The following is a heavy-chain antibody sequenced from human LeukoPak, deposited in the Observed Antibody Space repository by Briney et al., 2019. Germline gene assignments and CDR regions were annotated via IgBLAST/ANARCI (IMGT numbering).Heavy chain of an antibody. CDR3: ARGGHTFDVDKPDIYYYYYMDV. CDR1: GGTFSGYY. Sequence: PSETLSLTCAVYGGTFSGYYWSWIRQPPGKRLEWVGESNDSGGTNYNPSLKSRVTISADKSKNQVSLKLTSVTAADTAVYYCARGGHTFDVDKPDIYYYYYMDVWGKGTTVTVSS. J-gene: IGHJ6*03. D-gene: IGHD3-16*01. CDR2: SNDSGGT. V-gene: IGHV4-34*01.